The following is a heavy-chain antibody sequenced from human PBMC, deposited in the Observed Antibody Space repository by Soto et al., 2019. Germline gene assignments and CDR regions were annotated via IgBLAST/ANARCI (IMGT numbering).Heavy chain of an antibody. CDR2: INHSGST. CDR3: ASAVGLNGDYDRAVSVFWFDP. V-gene: IGHV4-34*01. Sequence: SETLSLTCAVYGGSSSGYYWSWIRQPPGKGLEWIGEINHSGSTNYNPSLKSRVTISVDTSKNQFSLKLSSVTAADTAVYYCASAVGLNGDYDRAVSVFWFDPWGQGTLVTVSS. D-gene: IGHD4-17*01. CDR1: GGSSSGYY. J-gene: IGHJ5*02.